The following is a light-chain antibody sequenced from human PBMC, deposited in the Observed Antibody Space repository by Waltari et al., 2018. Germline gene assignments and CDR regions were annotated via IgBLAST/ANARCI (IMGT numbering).Light chain of an antibody. CDR2: RDN. J-gene: IGLJ3*02. CDR1: SSNIGNNH. CDR3: GGWDDNLNGWV. Sequence: QSVMTQPPSTSGTPGQRVIISGSGSSSNIGNNHVYWYQQLPGAAPKLLIYRDNERPSGVPVRFSVSKSGTSASLAISGLRSEDEADYYCGGWDDNLNGWVFGGGTRLTVL. V-gene: IGLV1-47*01.